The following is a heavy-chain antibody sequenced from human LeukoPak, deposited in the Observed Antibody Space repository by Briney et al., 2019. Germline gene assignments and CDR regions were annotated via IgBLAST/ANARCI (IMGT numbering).Heavy chain of an antibody. D-gene: IGHD2-2*01. CDR1: GYTFTSYY. J-gene: IGHJ4*02. V-gene: IGHV1-8*02. CDR3: ARAPMGTAAFY. Sequence: ASVKVSCKASGYTFTSYYMHWVRQARGQGLEWMGWVNPVTGNAGSAQKFQGRVTLTRDTSISTAYMELSSLTSDDTAFYYCARAPMGTAAFYWGQGTLVTVSS. CDR2: VNPVTGNA.